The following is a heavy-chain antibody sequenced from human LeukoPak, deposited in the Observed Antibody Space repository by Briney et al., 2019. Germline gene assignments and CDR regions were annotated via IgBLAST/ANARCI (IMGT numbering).Heavy chain of an antibody. D-gene: IGHD3-16*01. V-gene: IGHV3-48*03. Sequence: PGGSLRLSCAAPGFTFSSYEMNWVRQAPGKGLEWVSYISSSGSTIYYADSVKGRFTISRDNAKNSLYLQMNSLRAEDTAVYYCARDRGRIGYYYYYMDVWGKGTTVTVSS. CDR3: ARDRGRIGYYYYYMDV. CDR1: GFTFSSYE. J-gene: IGHJ6*03. CDR2: ISSSGSTI.